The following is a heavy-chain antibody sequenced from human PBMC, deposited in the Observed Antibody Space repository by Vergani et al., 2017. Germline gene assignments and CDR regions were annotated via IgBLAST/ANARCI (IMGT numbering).Heavy chain of an antibody. CDR2: ISTNGIST. V-gene: IGHV3-64D*06. J-gene: IGHJ4*02. CDR3: VKDRYSSTWYPFDY. CDR1: GFTFSTYA. D-gene: IGHD6-13*01. Sequence: EVQLVESGGGLVQPGGSLRLSCSASGFTFSTYAMHWVRQAPGKGLEYVSGISTNGISTYADSVKGRFTISRDNSKNTLYLQMSSLRAEDTAVYYCVKDRYSSTWYPFDYWGQGTLVTVSS.